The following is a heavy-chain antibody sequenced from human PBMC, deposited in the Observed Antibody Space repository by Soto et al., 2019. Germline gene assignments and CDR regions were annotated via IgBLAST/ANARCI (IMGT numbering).Heavy chain of an antibody. J-gene: IGHJ4*02. V-gene: IGHV3-30*18. CDR1: GFIYSSCA. CDR2: VSHDGTLY. D-gene: IGHD2-8*02. Sequence: QVQLVESGGGVVQPGRSLRLSCSASGFIYSSCAMHWLRQVPGKGLEWLAVVSHDGTLYPYADSVKGRFTISRDNSRKMLYLQMNSLRPDDTAVYYCVKDRSDTWSFDYWGQGTLVTVSS. CDR3: VKDRSDTWSFDY.